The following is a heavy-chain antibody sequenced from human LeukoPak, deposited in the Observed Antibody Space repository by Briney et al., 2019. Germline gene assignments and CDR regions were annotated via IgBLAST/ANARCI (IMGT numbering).Heavy chain of an antibody. CDR2: INPNSGGT. CDR3: ARDFRPEDWGVDY. J-gene: IGHJ4*02. V-gene: IGHV1-2*02. Sequence: ASVKVSCKASRYTFPGYYMHWVRQAPGQGVEWMGWINPNSGGTNYAQKFQGRVTMTRDTSISTAYMELSRLRSDDTAVYYCARDFRPEDWGVDYWGQGTLVTVSS. CDR1: RYTFPGYY. D-gene: IGHD7-27*01.